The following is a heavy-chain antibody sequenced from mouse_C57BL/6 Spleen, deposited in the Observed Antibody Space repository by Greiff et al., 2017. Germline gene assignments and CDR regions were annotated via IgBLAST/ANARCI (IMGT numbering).Heavy chain of an antibody. J-gene: IGHJ1*03. V-gene: IGHV1-59*01. D-gene: IGHD1-1*01. CDR2: IDPSDSYT. Sequence: QVQLQQPGAELVRPGTSVKLSCKASGYTFTSYWMHWVKQRPGQGLEWIGVIDPSDSYTNYNHKFKGKATLTVDTSSSTAYMQLSSLTSEDSAVYYCARLGYYGSSSHWYFDVWGTGTTVTVSS. CDR1: GYTFTSYW. CDR3: ARLGYYGSSSHWYFDV.